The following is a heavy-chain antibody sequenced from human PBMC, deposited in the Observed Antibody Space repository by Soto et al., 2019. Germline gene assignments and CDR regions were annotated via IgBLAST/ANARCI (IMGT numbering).Heavy chain of an antibody. CDR2: IKSKTDGGTT. V-gene: IGHV3-15*07. J-gene: IGHJ4*02. CDR3: TTERETSGSSWFDPPSGFFDX. D-gene: IGHD6-13*01. Sequence: VGSLSLSCAASGFTFSNAWLNWVRQAPGKGLEWVGRIKSKTDGGTTDYAAPVKGRFTISRDDSKNTLYLQMNSLKTEDTAVYYCTTERETSGSSWFDPPSGFFDXWGQGT. CDR1: GFTFSNAW.